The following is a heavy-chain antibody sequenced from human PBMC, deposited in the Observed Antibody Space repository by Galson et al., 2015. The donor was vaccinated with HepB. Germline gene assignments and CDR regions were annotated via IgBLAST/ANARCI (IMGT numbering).Heavy chain of an antibody. CDR2: IYHSGST. CDR3: ARGPYYDFWSEPHNWFDP. Sequence: ETLSLTCAVSGDSISSINWWSWVRQPPGKGLEWIGEIYHSGSTNYNPSLKSRVNISVDKSKNQFSLKLTSVTAADTAVYYCARGPYYDFWSEPHNWFDPWGQGTLVTVSS. D-gene: IGHD3-3*01. J-gene: IGHJ5*02. V-gene: IGHV4-4*02. CDR1: GDSISSINW.